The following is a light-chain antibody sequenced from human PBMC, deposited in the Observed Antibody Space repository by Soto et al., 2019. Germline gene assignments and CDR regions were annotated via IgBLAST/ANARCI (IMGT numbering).Light chain of an antibody. CDR1: NIGSKS. CDR2: DDS. J-gene: IGLJ1*01. V-gene: IGLV3-21*02. Sequence: SSELTQPASVSVAPGQTFRVTCGGKNIGSKSVHWYQQKPGQAPVLVVYDDSDRPSRIPERFSGSNSGNTATLTTSRVEAGDEADYHCQVWDRTSNHYVFGSGTKVTVL. CDR3: QVWDRTSNHYV.